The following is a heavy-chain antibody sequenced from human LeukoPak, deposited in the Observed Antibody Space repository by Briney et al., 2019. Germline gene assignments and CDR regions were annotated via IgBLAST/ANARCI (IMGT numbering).Heavy chain of an antibody. CDR2: IYYSGST. CDR3: ARDLSGWYSGWFDP. V-gene: IGHV4-30-4*08. D-gene: IGHD6-19*01. CDR1: GGSISSGDYY. Sequence: PSQTLSLTCTVSGGSISSGDYYWSWIRQPPGKGLEWIGYIYYSGSTYYNPSLKSRVTISVDTSKNQFSLKLNSVTAADTAVYYCARDLSGWYSGWFDPWGQGTLVTVSS. J-gene: IGHJ5*02.